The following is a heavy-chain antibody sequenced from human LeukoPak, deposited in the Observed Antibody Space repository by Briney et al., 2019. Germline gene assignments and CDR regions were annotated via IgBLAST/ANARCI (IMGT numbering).Heavy chain of an antibody. CDR3: ARGGRRSSWYDRPVDY. CDR2: TNPNSGGT. Sequence: GSSVKVSCKASRCTLTRYYIHWVRQAPGQGLEGMGWTNPNSGGTNYAQKFQGRVTMTRDTSISTAYMALSRLRSDATAVYYCARGGRRSSWYDRPVDYWGPGTLVTVSS. J-gene: IGHJ4*02. V-gene: IGHV1-2*02. CDR1: RCTLTRYY. D-gene: IGHD6-13*01.